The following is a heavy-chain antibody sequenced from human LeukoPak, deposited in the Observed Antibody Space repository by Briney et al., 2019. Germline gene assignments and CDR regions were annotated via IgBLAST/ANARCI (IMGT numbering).Heavy chain of an antibody. V-gene: IGHV3-21*01. CDR1: GFTFSSYS. Sequence: PGGSLRLSCAASGFTFSSYSMNWVRQAPGKGLEWVSSITSGSSYIYYADSVKGRFTISRDNAKSSLFLQMNSLRAEDTAVYYCAREDCGGDCRLFDHWGQGTLVTVSS. CDR3: AREDCGGDCRLFDH. D-gene: IGHD2-21*02. CDR2: ITSGSSYI. J-gene: IGHJ4*02.